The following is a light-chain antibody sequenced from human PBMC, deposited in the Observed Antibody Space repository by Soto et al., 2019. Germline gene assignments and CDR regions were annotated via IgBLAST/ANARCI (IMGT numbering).Light chain of an antibody. V-gene: IGKV3-20*01. J-gene: IGKJ4*01. CDR2: GAS. Sequence: EFVLTQSPGTLSLSPGERATLSCRASQSVSSSYLAWYPQNPGQAHRLLIYGASSRATGTPDRFSGSGSGTDFTLTISRLEPEDFAVYYCQQYDTPPTLTVGGGTKLDIK. CDR1: QSVSSSY. CDR3: QQYDTPPTLT.